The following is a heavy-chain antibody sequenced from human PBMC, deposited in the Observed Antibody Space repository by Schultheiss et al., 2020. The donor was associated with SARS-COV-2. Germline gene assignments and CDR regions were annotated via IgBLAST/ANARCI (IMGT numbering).Heavy chain of an antibody. CDR3: VRDNYGFDY. V-gene: IGHV3-23*01. CDR2: ISGSGENK. D-gene: IGHD5-18*01. Sequence: GGSLRLSCAASGFTFSTYAMSWVRQAPGKGLEWVSVISGSGENKFYADSVRGRFTISRDNSRNIMYLQMNSLRVEDSGVYYCVRDNYGFDYWGQGTQVTVSS. J-gene: IGHJ4*02. CDR1: GFTFSTYA.